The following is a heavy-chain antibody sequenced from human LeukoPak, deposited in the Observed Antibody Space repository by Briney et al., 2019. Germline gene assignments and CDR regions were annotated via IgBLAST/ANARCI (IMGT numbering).Heavy chain of an antibody. CDR2: ISSSGSTI. D-gene: IGHD3-9*01. Sequence: GGSLRLSCAASGFTFSSYEMNWVRQAPGKGLEWVSYISSSGSTIYYADSVKGRFTISRDNAKNSLYLQMNSLRAEDTAVYYCARGPLVLRYFDWLLYFDYWGQGTLVTVSS. CDR1: GFTFSSYE. CDR3: ARGPLVLRYFDWLLYFDY. V-gene: IGHV3-48*03. J-gene: IGHJ4*02.